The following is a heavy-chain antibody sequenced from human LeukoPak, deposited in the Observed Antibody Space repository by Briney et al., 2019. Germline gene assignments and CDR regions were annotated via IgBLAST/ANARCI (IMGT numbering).Heavy chain of an antibody. V-gene: IGHV3-23*01. D-gene: IGHD5-18*01. CDR2: ISGSGGST. CDR3: AKLSGGGYSYGYTATSDY. CDR1: GFTFSSYG. Sequence: GGSLRLSCAASGFTFSSYGMSWVRQTPGKGLDWVSSISGSGGSTYYADSVKGRFTISRDNSKNTLYLQMNSLRAEDTAVYYCAKLSGGGYSYGYTATSDYWGQGTLVTVSS. J-gene: IGHJ4*02.